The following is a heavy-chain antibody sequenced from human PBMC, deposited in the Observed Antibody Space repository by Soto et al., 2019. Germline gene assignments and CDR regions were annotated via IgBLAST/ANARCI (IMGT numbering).Heavy chain of an antibody. CDR3: APPGHLAAAGFSFDD. CDR2: IYWDDDK. CDR1: GFSLNPRGEH. V-gene: IGHV2-5*02. D-gene: IGHD6-13*01. Sequence: SGPTLVNPAQTLTLTCTFSGFSLNPRGEHVGWIRHPPGQALEWLALIYWDDDKRYSPFLKSRLTITKGSNNQQVVLTMTNMDPVDTATYYCAPPGHLAAAGFSFDDWVQGALVTVSS. J-gene: IGHJ4*02.